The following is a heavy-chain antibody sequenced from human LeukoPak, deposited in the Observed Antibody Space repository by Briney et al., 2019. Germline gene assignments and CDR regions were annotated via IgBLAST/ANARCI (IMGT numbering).Heavy chain of an antibody. CDR3: ARAVTGTLYPNNY. J-gene: IGHJ4*02. CDR1: GYTFTTYD. CDR2: MNPNSGNT. D-gene: IGHD6-19*01. Sequence: ASVKVSCEASGYTFTTYDINWVRQATGQGLEWMGWMNPNSGNTAYAQKFQGRVTMTRNASIGTAYMELSSLGSEDTAVYYCARAVTGTLYPNNYWGQGTLVTVSS. V-gene: IGHV1-8*01.